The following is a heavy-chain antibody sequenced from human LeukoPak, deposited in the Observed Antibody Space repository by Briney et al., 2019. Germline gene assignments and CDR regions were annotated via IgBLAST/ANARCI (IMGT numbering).Heavy chain of an antibody. CDR3: AREYSYGSDSFYFDY. V-gene: IGHV6-1*01. D-gene: IGHD5-18*01. CDR2: TYYRSKYYN. Sequence: SQTLSLTCAICGDSVSSKTAHGSWIRQSPSRGLEWLGRTYYRSKYYNDYAVSVKSRITINPDTSKNQFSLQLNSVTPEDTAMYYCAREYSYGSDSFYFDYWGQGTLVSVSS. J-gene: IGHJ4*02. CDR1: GDSVSSKTAH.